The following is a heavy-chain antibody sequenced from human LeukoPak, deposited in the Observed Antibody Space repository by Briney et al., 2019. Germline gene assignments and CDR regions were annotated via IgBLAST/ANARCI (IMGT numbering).Heavy chain of an antibody. CDR1: GDSVSSNSAA. Sequence: SQTLSLTCAISGDSVSSNSAAWNWIRQSPSRGLEWLGRTYYRSKWYNDYAVSVKSRITINPGTSKNQFSLQLNSVTPEDTAVYYCARLLLSAARVGWFDPWGQGTLVTVSS. V-gene: IGHV6-1*01. J-gene: IGHJ5*02. D-gene: IGHD2/OR15-2a*01. CDR3: ARLLLSAARVGWFDP. CDR2: TYYRSKWYN.